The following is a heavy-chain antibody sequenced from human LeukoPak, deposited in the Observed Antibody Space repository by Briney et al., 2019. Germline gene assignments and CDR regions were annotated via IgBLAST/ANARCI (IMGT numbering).Heavy chain of an antibody. Sequence: GGSLRLSCAASGFTFSSYAMHWVRQAPGKGLEWVAVISYDGSNKYYADSVKGRFTISRDNSKNTLYLQMNSLRAEDTAVYYCAKVGYSSHFDYWGQGTLVTVSS. CDR3: AKVGYSSHFDY. CDR2: ISYDGSNK. CDR1: GFTFSSYA. V-gene: IGHV3-30*04. D-gene: IGHD6-13*01. J-gene: IGHJ4*02.